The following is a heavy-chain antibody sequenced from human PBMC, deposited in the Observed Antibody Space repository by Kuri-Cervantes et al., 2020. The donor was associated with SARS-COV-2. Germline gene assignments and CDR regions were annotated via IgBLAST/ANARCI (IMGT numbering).Heavy chain of an antibody. CDR1: GFTFSSYS. CDR3: ARGSAYHDSSGPETFDI. D-gene: IGHD3-22*01. V-gene: IGHV3-21*01. Sequence: GESLKISCAASGFTFSSYSMNWVRQAPGKGLEWVSSIGSSSSYIYYADSVKGRFTISRDNAKNSLYLQMNSLRAEDTAVYYCARGSAYHDSSGPETFDIWGQGTMVTVSS. J-gene: IGHJ3*02. CDR2: IGSSSSYI.